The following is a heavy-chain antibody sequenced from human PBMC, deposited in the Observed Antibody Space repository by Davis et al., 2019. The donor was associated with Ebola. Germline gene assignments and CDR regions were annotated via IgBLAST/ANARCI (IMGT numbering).Heavy chain of an antibody. V-gene: IGHV4-34*09. Sequence: SQTLSLTCGFSGGSFSGYYWTWIRQPPGKGLEWIGDISHGGITSLNPAVKSRVTLSVDTSKNQFSLKLSSVTAADTAVYYCARGQVVVISRHGMDVWGQGTTVTVSS. CDR2: ISHGGIT. CDR1: GGSFSGYY. CDR3: ARGQVVVISRHGMDV. D-gene: IGHD3-22*01. J-gene: IGHJ6*02.